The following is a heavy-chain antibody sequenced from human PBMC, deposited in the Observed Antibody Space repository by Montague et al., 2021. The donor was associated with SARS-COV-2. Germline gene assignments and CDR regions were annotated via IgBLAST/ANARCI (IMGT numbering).Heavy chain of an antibody. CDR2: ISYEGSKK. Sequence: SLRLSCAASGFTFNNHGMHWVRQAPGKGLEWVALISYEGSKKFYADSVKGRFTISRDSSKNTVYLQMSSLRAEDTAVYYCAKSSIVFMLYVVRDHFDHWGQGTPVTVSS. V-gene: IGHV3-30*19. CDR1: GFTFNNHG. J-gene: IGHJ4*02. CDR3: AKSSIVFMLYVVRDHFDH. D-gene: IGHD2-8*01.